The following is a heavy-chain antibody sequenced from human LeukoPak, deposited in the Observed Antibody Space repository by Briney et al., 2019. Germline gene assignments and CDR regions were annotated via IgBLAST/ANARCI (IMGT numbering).Heavy chain of an antibody. CDR2: MSGSGGRT. Sequence: PGGSLRLSCAASGFTFNTYAMSWVRQAPGKGLERVSAMSGSGGRTYYADSVKGRFTISRDNSKNTLYLQMNSLRAEDTAVYYCAKWGCSGGSCYPFDYWGQGTLVTVSS. V-gene: IGHV3-23*01. CDR1: GFTFNTYA. D-gene: IGHD2-15*01. J-gene: IGHJ4*02. CDR3: AKWGCSGGSCYPFDY.